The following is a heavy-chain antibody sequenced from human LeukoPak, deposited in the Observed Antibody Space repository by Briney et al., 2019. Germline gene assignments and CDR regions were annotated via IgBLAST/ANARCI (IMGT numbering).Heavy chain of an antibody. D-gene: IGHD4-4*01. V-gene: IGHV4-59*01. CDR3: ARETTTVTTSYFDY. CDR1: GGSISSYY. Sequence: SVTLSLACTVSGGSISSYYWSWIRQPPGKGLEWIGYIYYSGSTNYNPSLKSRVTISVDTSKNQFSLKLSSVTAADTAVYYCARETTTVTTSYFDYWGQGTLVTVSS. J-gene: IGHJ4*02. CDR2: IYYSGST.